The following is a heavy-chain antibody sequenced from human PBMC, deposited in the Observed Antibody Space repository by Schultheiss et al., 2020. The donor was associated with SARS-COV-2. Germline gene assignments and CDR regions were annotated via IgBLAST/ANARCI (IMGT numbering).Heavy chain of an antibody. D-gene: IGHD6-19*01. V-gene: IGHV5-51*01. Sequence: KVSCRGSGYSFSRYWIAWVRQMPGKGLEWMGIIYPGDSDIRYSPSFQGQVTISADKSISTAYLQWSSLKASDTAMYYCARQDSGWAFDYWGQGTLVTVSS. J-gene: IGHJ4*02. CDR1: GYSFSRYW. CDR3: ARQDSGWAFDY. CDR2: IYPGDSDI.